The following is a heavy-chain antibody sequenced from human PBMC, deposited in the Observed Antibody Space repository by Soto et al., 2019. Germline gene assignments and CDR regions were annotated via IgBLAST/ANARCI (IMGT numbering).Heavy chain of an antibody. V-gene: IGHV3-30*18. CDR2: ISYDGSNK. CDR1: GFTFSSYG. CDR3: AKEGLGGSSWPLDWFDP. D-gene: IGHD6-13*01. Sequence: GGSLRLSCAASGFTFSSYGMHWVRQAPGKGLEWVAVISYDGSNKYYADSVKGRFTISRDNSKNTLYLQMNSLRAEDTAVYYCAKEGLGGSSWPLDWFDPWGQGTLVTVSS. J-gene: IGHJ5*02.